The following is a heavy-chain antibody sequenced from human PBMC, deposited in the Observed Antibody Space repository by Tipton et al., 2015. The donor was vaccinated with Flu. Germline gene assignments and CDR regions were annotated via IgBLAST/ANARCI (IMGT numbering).Heavy chain of an antibody. J-gene: IGHJ4*02. CDR3: AGVREWATYFDY. D-gene: IGHD3-10*01. CDR2: TYYSGST. CDR1: GGSISSYY. Sequence: TLSLTCTVSGGSISSYYWSWIRQPPGKGLEWIGYTYYSGSTNYNPSLKSRVTISVDPSKNQFSLKLSSVTAADTAVYYCAGVREWATYFDYWGQGTLVTVSS. V-gene: IGHV4-59*01.